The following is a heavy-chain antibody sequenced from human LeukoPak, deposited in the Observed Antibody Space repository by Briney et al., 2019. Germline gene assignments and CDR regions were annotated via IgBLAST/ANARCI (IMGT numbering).Heavy chain of an antibody. Sequence: PGGSLRLSCAASGFTFSNYWMSWVRQAPGKGLEWVANMEQDGSERYYVDSVKGRFTISRDNAKNSLYLQMNSLRAEDTAVYYCARRLSTTVTTFDYWGQGTLVTVSS. D-gene: IGHD4-11*01. CDR2: MEQDGSER. V-gene: IGHV3-7*01. CDR1: GFTFSNYW. CDR3: ARRLSTTVTTFDY. J-gene: IGHJ4*02.